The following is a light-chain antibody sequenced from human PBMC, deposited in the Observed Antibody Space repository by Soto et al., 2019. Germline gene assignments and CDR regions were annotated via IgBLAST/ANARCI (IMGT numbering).Light chain of an antibody. Sequence: DIQLTQSPSFLSASVGDRVTITYRATQGISTYLAWYQQKPGKAPKLLIYAASTLQSGVPSRFSGSGSGIEFTLTISSLQPEDFATYYCQQRKSYPLTFGGGTKVEIK. V-gene: IGKV1-9*01. CDR1: QGISTY. J-gene: IGKJ4*01. CDR3: QQRKSYPLT. CDR2: AAS.